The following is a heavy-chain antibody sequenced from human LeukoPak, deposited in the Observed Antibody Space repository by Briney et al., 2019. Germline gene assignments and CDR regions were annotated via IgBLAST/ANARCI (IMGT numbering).Heavy chain of an antibody. J-gene: IGHJ4*02. CDR2: TDPSDSHT. V-gene: IGHV5-10-1*01. Sequence: GESLKISCKGSGYSFTSYWISWVRQMPGKGLEWMGRTDPSDSHTNYSPSFQGHVTISADKSISTAYLQWSSLKASDTAMYYCARHMESYSSSWYGNYDYWGQGTLVTVSS. CDR3: ARHMESYSSSWYGNYDY. CDR1: GYSFTSYW. D-gene: IGHD6-13*01.